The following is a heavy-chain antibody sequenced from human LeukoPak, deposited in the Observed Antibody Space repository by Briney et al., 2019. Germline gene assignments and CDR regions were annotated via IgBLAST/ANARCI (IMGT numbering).Heavy chain of an antibody. CDR3: ARWVVPYDYVWGSYRPPPSYFDY. D-gene: IGHD3-16*02. V-gene: IGHV6-1*01. J-gene: IGHJ4*02. CDR1: GDSVSSNSAA. CDR2: TYYRSKWYN. Sequence: SHTLSLTCAISGDSVSSNSAAWNWIRQSPSRGLEWLGRTYYRSKWYNDYAVSVKSRITINPDTSKNQFSLQLNSVTPEDTAVYYCARWVVPYDYVWGSYRPPPSYFDYWGQGTLVTVSS.